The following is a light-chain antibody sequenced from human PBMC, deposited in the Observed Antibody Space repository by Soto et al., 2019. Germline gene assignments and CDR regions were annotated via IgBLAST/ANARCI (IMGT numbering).Light chain of an antibody. Sequence: EVVMTQSPATLSVSPGEGVTLSCRANQGIGDTLAWYQHKPGQTPRLLIYDTSTRATGVPARFSGSGSGTDHTLTISSLEPEDSAVYYCQQRSNWPITFGQGTRLEIK. CDR1: QGIGDT. CDR2: DTS. J-gene: IGKJ5*01. CDR3: QQRSNWPIT. V-gene: IGKV3D-11*01.